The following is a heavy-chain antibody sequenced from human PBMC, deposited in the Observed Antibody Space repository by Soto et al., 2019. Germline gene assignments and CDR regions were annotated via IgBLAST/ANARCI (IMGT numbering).Heavy chain of an antibody. J-gene: IGHJ4*02. CDR3: ARDGGKHSGGIDY. D-gene: IGHD1-26*01. CDR1: GGTFSSYS. CDR2: IIPIFGTA. V-gene: IGHV1-69*01. Sequence: QVQLVQSGAEVKKPGSSVKVSCKASGGTFSSYSINWVRQAPGQGLEWMGAIIPIFGTANYAHKFQGRVTITADESTSTAYMEMSSLRAADTAVYYCARDGGKHSGGIDYWAQGTVVTVSS.